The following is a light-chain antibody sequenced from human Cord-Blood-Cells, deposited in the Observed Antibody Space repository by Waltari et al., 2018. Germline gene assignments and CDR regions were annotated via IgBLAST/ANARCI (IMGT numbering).Light chain of an antibody. CDR2: DAS. Sequence: VLTQSTATLSLSPGERATLSCRASQSVSSYLAWYQQKPGQAPRLLIYDASNRATGIPGRFSGRGCGTDVTVTITSLEPEDFEVYCCQQRSNWRTFGQGTKVEIK. CDR1: QSVSSY. CDR3: QQRSNWRT. J-gene: IGKJ1*01. V-gene: IGKV3-11*01.